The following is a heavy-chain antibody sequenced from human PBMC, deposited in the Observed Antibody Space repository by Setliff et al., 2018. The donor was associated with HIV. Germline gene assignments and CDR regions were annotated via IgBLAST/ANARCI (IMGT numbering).Heavy chain of an antibody. CDR3: ARYHATGYERVWLSWMDL. V-gene: IGHV1-69*13. CDR2: IIPIFNTA. J-gene: IGHJ5*02. Sequence: SVKVSCKASGGTFSLYAINWVRQAPGQGLEWMGGIIPIFNTANYAQKFQGRVTITADGSTSTAYMELSSLRVEETATYYCARYHATGYERVWLSWMDLLGEGTQVTVSS. CDR1: GGTFSLYA. D-gene: IGHD5-12*01.